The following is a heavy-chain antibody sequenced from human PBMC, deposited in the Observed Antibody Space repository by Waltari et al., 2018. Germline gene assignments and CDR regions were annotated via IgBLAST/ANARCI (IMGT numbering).Heavy chain of an antibody. J-gene: IGHJ4*02. Sequence: QVQLVQSGAEVKKPGSSVKVSCKASGGTFSSYAISWVRQAPGQGLELMGGIIPIFGTANYEQKFQGRVTITADESTSTAYMELSSLRSEDTAVYYCARANYYDSRYYFDYWGQGTLVTVSS. CDR2: IIPIFGTA. V-gene: IGHV1-69*12. CDR1: GGTFSSYA. CDR3: ARANYYDSRYYFDY. D-gene: IGHD3-22*01.